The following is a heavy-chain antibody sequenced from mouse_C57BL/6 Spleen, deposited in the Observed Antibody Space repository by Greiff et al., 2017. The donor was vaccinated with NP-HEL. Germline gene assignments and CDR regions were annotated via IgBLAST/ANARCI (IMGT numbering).Heavy chain of an antibody. CDR3: TRRPTGIYYFDY. CDR2: IDPETGGT. J-gene: IGHJ2*01. CDR1: GYTFTDYE. V-gene: IGHV1-15*01. Sequence: VQVVESGAELVRPGASVTLSCKASGYTFTDYEMHWVKQTPVHGLEWIGAIDPETGGTAYNQKFKGKAILTADKSSSTAYMELRSLTSEDSAVYYCTRRPTGIYYFDYWGQGTTLTVSS.